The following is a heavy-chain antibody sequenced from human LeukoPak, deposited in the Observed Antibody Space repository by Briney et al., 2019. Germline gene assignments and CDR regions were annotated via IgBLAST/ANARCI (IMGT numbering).Heavy chain of an antibody. V-gene: IGHV3-21*01. CDR3: ARAAQTPSTNLIFDH. Sequence: GGSLRLSCAASGFTFSSYNMNWLRQAPGKGLEWVSSISSSSSYIYYTDPVKGRFTISRDNAKNSLYLQINSLTAEDTAEYYCARAAQTPSTNLIFDHWGQGTLVTVSS. D-gene: IGHD1-1*01. J-gene: IGHJ4*02. CDR2: ISSSSSYI. CDR1: GFTFSSYN.